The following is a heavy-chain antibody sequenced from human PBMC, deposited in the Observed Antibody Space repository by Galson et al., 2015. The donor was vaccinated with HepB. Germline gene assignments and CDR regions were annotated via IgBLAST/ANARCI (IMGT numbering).Heavy chain of an antibody. CDR2: IRSKASTYAT. D-gene: IGHD6-6*01. V-gene: IGHV3-73*01. CDR3: TRQDGDYFYYYMDV. J-gene: IGHJ6*03. CDR1: GLTFSGPA. Sequence: SLRLSCAASGLTFSGPAMHWVRQASGKGLEWVGRIRSKASTYATTYTASVKGRFTISRDDSKNTAYLQMNSLKTEDTAVYYCTRQDGDYFYYYMDVWGTGTTVTVSS.